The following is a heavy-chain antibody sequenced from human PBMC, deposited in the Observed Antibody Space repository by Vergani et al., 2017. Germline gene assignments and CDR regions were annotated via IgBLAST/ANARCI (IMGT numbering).Heavy chain of an antibody. Sequence: EVQLVESGGGLVKPGGSLSLSCAASGFSFSSYSMNWVRPAPGKGLEWVASISGSSSYVFYRDSVEGRFTITRDNAKKSVYLQMNSLRAEDTAMYFCARGLWDCTHIRCSPPSYWGQGTQVTVSS. CDR2: ISGSSSYV. J-gene: IGHJ4*02. D-gene: IGHD2-8*01. CDR1: GFSFSSYS. V-gene: IGHV3-21*02. CDR3: ARGLWDCTHIRCSPPSY.